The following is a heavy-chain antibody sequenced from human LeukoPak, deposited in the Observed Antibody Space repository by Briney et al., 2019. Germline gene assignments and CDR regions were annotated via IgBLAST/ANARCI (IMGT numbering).Heavy chain of an antibody. CDR1: GFTFKNYG. CDR2: IRYDGNNK. J-gene: IGHJ6*03. V-gene: IGHV3-30*02. Sequence: GGSLRLSCVASGFTFKNYGMHWVRQTLGKGLEWVTFIRYDGNNKYYADSVRGRFTISRDNSRNTLYLQMNSLRAEDTAVYYCAKNSGDYSYYYYYFMDVWGKGTTVTISS. D-gene: IGHD4-17*01. CDR3: AKNSGDYSYYYYYFMDV.